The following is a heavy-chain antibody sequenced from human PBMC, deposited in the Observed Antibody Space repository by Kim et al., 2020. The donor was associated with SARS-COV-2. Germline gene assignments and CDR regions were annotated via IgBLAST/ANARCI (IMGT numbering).Heavy chain of an antibody. Sequence: SRVTISVDTSKNQCSLKLSSVTAADTAVYYCARISGITIFGVVITGPFDYWGQGTLVTVSS. J-gene: IGHJ4*02. V-gene: IGHV4-31*02. D-gene: IGHD3-3*01. CDR3: ARISGITIFGVVITGPFDY.